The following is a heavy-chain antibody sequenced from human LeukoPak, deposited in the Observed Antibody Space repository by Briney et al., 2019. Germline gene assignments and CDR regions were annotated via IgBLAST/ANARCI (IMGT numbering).Heavy chain of an antibody. V-gene: IGHV3-23*01. CDR3: AKAQDWGSKSYFDY. D-gene: IGHD7-27*01. CDR2: TGGSGGST. CDR1: GFIFSTYA. J-gene: IGHJ4*02. Sequence: PGGSLRLSCAASGFIFSTYAMTWVRQAPGKGLEWVSGTGGSGGSTYYADSVKGRFTISRDNSKNTLYLQMNSLRAEDTAVYYCAKAQDWGSKSYFDYWGQGTLVTVSS.